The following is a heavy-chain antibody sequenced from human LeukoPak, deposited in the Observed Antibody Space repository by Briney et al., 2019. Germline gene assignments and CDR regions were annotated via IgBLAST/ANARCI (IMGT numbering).Heavy chain of an antibody. CDR2: IRYDGSNK. J-gene: IGHJ5*02. V-gene: IGHV3-30*02. D-gene: IGHD2-15*01. CDR1: GFTFSSYG. Sequence: PGGSLRLSCAASGFTFSSYGMHWVRQAPGKGLEWLAFIRYDGSNKYYADSVKGRFTISRDNSKNTLYLQMNSLRAEDTAVYYCARGLAATLGDWFDPWGQGTLVTVSS. CDR3: ARGLAATLGDWFDP.